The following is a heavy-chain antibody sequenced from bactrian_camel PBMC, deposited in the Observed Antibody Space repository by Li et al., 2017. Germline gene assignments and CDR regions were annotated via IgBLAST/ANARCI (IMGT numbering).Heavy chain of an antibody. V-gene: IGHV3S1*01. J-gene: IGHJ4*01. Sequence: HVQLVESGGGSAQAGGSLRLSCAASAYTIHGSFCMGWFRQTPGKEREGIAAIYRGGGRTWYADSVKGRFAISLDLGVNTVFLQMNSLKPEDTAWYYCAAHSNLPCIAAMTPDYKYWGQGTQVTVS. CDR2: IYRGGGRT. CDR3: AAHSNLPCIAAMTPDYKY. CDR1: AYTIHGSFC. D-gene: IGHD4*01.